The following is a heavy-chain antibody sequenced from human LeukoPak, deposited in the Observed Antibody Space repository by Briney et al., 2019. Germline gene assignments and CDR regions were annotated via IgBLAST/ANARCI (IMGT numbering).Heavy chain of an antibody. V-gene: IGHV3-74*01. Sequence: GGSLRLSCAASGFTFTSYWMHWVRQAPGKGLVWVSRINSDGITTIYADSVKGRFTISRDNAKNSLYLQMNSLRAEDTAVYYCARDHSPYGDYVDYWGQGTLVTVSS. CDR3: ARDHSPYGDYVDY. CDR1: GFTFTSYW. CDR2: INSDGITT. J-gene: IGHJ4*02. D-gene: IGHD4-17*01.